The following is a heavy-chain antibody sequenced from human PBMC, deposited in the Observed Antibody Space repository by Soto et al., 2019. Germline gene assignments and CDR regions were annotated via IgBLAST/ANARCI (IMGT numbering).Heavy chain of an antibody. CDR1: GASVSSGSHY. Sequence: SETLSLTCSVSGASVSSGSHYWSWIRQSPGKGLEWIGFIYYSGSTNYNPSLKSRVTISVDTSKNQFSLKVSSVTAADTAVYFCAREWGLLPYYVMNVWGHGTAVTVSS. CDR3: AREWGLLPYYVMNV. V-gene: IGHV4-61*01. D-gene: IGHD7-27*01. J-gene: IGHJ6*02. CDR2: IYYSGST.